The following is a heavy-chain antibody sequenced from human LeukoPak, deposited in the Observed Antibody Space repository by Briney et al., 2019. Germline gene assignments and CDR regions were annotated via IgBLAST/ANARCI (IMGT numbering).Heavy chain of an antibody. CDR3: ARGTTDAY. Sequence: ASVKVSCKASGYTFTSYYIDWVRQAPGQGLEWMGVINPSGGSTRYAQKFQGRVTMTGDPSTRTVYMELSSLTSDDTAVYYCARGTTDAYWGQGTPDTVSS. J-gene: IGHJ4*02. CDR2: INPSGGST. V-gene: IGHV1-46*01. CDR1: GYTFTSYY. D-gene: IGHD1-1*01.